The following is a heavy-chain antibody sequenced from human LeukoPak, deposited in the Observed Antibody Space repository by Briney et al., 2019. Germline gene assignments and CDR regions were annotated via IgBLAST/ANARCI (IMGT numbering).Heavy chain of an antibody. D-gene: IGHD3-16*01. CDR2: ISSSSSAI. Sequence: GGSLRLSCAASGFTFSTYSVSWVRQAPGKGLEWVSHISSSSSAIYYADSVKGRFTISRDNAKNSLYLQMNSLRDEDTAVYYCARAGGGVAGASFDYWGQGNLVTVS. CDR1: GFTFSTYS. V-gene: IGHV3-48*02. J-gene: IGHJ4*02. CDR3: ARAGGGVAGASFDY.